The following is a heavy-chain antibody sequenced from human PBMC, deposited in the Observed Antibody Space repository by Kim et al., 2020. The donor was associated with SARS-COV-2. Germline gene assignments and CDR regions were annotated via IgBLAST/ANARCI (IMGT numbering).Heavy chain of an antibody. J-gene: IGHJ4*02. CDR1: GFTFSSYS. CDR2: ISSSSSTI. CDR3: ARDGAYGSGPFDY. V-gene: IGHV3-48*04. Sequence: GGSLRLSCAASGFTFSSYSMNWVRQAPGKGLEWVSYISSSSSTIHYADSVKGRFTISRDNAKNSLYLQMNSLRAEDTAVYYCARDGAYGSGPFDYWGQGTLVTVSS. D-gene: IGHD3-10*01.